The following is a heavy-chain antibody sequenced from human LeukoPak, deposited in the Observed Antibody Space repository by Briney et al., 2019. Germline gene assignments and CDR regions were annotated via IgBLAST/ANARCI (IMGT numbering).Heavy chain of an antibody. CDR2: INHSGGA. V-gene: IGHV4-34*01. CDR3: ASPRGYCTNGVCLNNWFDP. D-gene: IGHD2-8*01. CDR1: GGSFSGYY. J-gene: IGHJ5*02. Sequence: SETLSLTCAVYGGSFSGYYWSWIRQPPGKGLEWIGEINHSGGANYNPSLKSRVTISVDTSKNQFSLKLSSVTAADTAVYYCASPRGYCTNGVCLNNWFDPWGQGTLVTVSS.